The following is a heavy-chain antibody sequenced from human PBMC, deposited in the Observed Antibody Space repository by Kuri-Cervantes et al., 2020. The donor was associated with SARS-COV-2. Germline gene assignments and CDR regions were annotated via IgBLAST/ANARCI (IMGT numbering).Heavy chain of an antibody. CDR2: IYYSGST. D-gene: IGHD3-22*01. CDR1: GGSVSSGSYY. J-gene: IGHJ5*02. V-gene: IGHV4-61*01. CDR3: ARGSYYYDSSGFYPPINWFDP. Sequence: SESLSLSCTVSGGSVSSGSYYWSWIRQPPGKGLEWIGYIYYSGSTNYNPSLKSRVTISVDTSKNQFSLKLSSVTAADVAVYYCARGSYYYDSSGFYPPINWFDPWGQGTLVTVSS.